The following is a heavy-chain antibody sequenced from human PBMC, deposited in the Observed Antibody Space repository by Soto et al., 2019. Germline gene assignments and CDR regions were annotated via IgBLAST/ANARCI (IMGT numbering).Heavy chain of an antibody. CDR1: GYTLTELS. J-gene: IGHJ5*02. D-gene: IGHD2-15*01. CDR2: FDPEDGET. CDR3: ATAGVCSGGSCRNWFDP. Sequence: ASVNVSCKFSGYTLTELSMHWVRQAPGKGLEWMGGFDPEDGETIYAQKFQGRVTMTEDTSTDTAYMELSSLRSEDTAVYYCATAGVCSGGSCRNWFDPWGQGTLVTFSS. V-gene: IGHV1-24*01.